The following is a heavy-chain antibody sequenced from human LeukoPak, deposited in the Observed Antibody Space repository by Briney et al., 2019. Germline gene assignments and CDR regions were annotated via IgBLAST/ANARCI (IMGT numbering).Heavy chain of an antibody. CDR2: IYYSGST. J-gene: IGHJ4*02. V-gene: IGHV4-39*07. Sequence: RSSETLSLTCTVSGGSISSSSYYWGWIRQPPGKGLEWIGSIYYSGSTYYNPSLKSRVTISVDTSKNQFSLKLSSVTAADTAVYYCARDLSSWYRGEGDYWGQGTLVTVSS. CDR3: ARDLSSWYRGEGDY. D-gene: IGHD6-13*01. CDR1: GGSISSSSYY.